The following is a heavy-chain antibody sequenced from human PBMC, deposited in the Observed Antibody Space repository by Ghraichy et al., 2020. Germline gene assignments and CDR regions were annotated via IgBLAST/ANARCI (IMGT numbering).Heavy chain of an antibody. Sequence: SETLSLTCTVSGGSITSSSYYWGWIRQPPGKGLEWIGNIYYSGSTYYNPSLKSRVTISIDTSKNQFSLKLSSVTAADTAVYYCASWAIVGFGELLYAQIEDYWGQGTLVTVSS. CDR1: GGSITSSSYY. CDR3: ASWAIVGFGELLYAQIEDY. V-gene: IGHV4-39*01. J-gene: IGHJ4*02. D-gene: IGHD3-10*01. CDR2: IYYSGST.